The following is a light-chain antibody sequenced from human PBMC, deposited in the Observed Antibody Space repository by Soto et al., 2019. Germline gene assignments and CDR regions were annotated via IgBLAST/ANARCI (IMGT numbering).Light chain of an antibody. Sequence: QSVLTQPPSASGTPGQRVAISCSGSNSNIGRNPVNWYQQLPGTAPKLLIYSENQRPSGVPDRFSGSKSGTSASLAISGLQSEDEADYYCAAWDDRLNGYVSGTGTKVTVL. J-gene: IGLJ1*01. CDR1: NSNIGRNP. CDR3: AAWDDRLNGYV. CDR2: SEN. V-gene: IGLV1-44*01.